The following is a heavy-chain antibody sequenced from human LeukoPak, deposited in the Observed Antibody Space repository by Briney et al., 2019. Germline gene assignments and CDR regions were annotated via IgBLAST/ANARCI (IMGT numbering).Heavy chain of an antibody. J-gene: IGHJ4*02. CDR3: ARALDYYDSSVLSY. D-gene: IGHD3-22*01. V-gene: IGHV1-18*01. CDR1: GYTFTSYG. CDR2: ISAYNGNT. Sequence: ASVKVSCKASGYTFTSYGISWVRQAPGQGLEWMGWISAYNGNTNYAQKLQGRVTMTRDTSTSTVYMELSSLRSEDTAVYYCARALDYYDSSVLSYWGQGTLVTVSS.